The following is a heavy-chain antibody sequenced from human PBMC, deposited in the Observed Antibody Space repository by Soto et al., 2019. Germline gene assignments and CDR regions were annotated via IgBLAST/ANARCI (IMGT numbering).Heavy chain of an antibody. D-gene: IGHD6-13*01. J-gene: IGHJ4*02. V-gene: IGHV3-53*01. CDR1: VFAVSNNY. Sequence: WRSLRVSCASSVFAVSNNYMNWARQAPGKGLDWVSLINRGGSAYHADSVRGRFTISRDNSKNTLYLQMNSLRAEDTAVYFCARDRGSSWFYFDSWGQGTMVTVSS. CDR2: INRGGSA. CDR3: ARDRGSSWFYFDS.